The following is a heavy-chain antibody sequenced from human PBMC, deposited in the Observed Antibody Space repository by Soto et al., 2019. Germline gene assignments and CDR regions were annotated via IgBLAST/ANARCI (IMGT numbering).Heavy chain of an antibody. CDR2: INPNSGNT. CDR1: GYTFTSYY. Sequence: ASVKVSCKASGYTFTSYYISWVRQAPGQGLEWMGWINPNSGNTNYAQKLQGRVTMTRDTSISTAYMELSRQRSDDTVVYYCARASLRNDEAGDFWGQGTLVTVSS. D-gene: IGHD1-1*01. CDR3: ARASLRNDEAGDF. J-gene: IGHJ4*02. V-gene: IGHV1-2*02.